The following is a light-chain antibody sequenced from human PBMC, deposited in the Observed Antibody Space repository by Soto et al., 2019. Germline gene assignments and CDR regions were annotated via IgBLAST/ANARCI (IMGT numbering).Light chain of an antibody. CDR1: QSVLYSSDNKNY. V-gene: IGKV4-1*01. CDR2: WAS. Sequence: DIVMTQSPDSLAVSLGERATINCKSSQSVLYSSDNKNYLAWYQQKPGQPPNLLIYWASTWKSGVPDRFSGSGSGTDFTLTISSLQAEDVAVYYCQQHYSTPITFGQGTRLEIK. CDR3: QQHYSTPIT. J-gene: IGKJ5*01.